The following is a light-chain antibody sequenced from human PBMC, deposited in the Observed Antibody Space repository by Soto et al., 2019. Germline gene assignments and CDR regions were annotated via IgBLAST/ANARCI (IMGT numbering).Light chain of an antibody. V-gene: IGKV3-11*01. CDR2: DTS. CDR3: MPRRERPIS. Sequence: EIVLTQSPATLSLSPGESATLSCRASQSISTYLAWYQQKPGQAPRLLIYDTSKRSTGIPARFSGSGSGTELTHTINSSASQDFVVSHCMPRRERPISLGGETKFDIK. J-gene: IGKJ4*01. CDR1: QSISTY.